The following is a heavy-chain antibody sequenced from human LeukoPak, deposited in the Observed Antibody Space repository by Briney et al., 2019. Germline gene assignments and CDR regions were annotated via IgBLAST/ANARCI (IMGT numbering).Heavy chain of an antibody. D-gene: IGHD4-17*01. CDR3: ARPRTVTTRFAPIDY. J-gene: IGHJ4*02. V-gene: IGHV3-7*03. Sequence: PGGSLRLSCAASGSTFSSYWMSWVRQVPGKGLEWVASIKQDGSEKYYADSVKGRFTISRDNANNSLCLQMNSLRAEDTAVYHCARPRTVTTRFAPIDYWGQGNLVTVSS. CDR2: IKQDGSEK. CDR1: GSTFSSYW.